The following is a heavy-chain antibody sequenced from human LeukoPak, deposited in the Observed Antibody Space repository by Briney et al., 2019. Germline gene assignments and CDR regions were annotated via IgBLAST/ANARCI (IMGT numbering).Heavy chain of an antibody. J-gene: IGHJ4*02. V-gene: IGHV3-21*01. CDR2: ISSSSYI. D-gene: IGHD5-18*01. Sequence: GGSLRLSCAASGFTFSSYSMNWVRQAPGKGLEWVSSISSSSYIYYADSVKGRSTISRDNAKNSLYLQMNSLRAEDTAVYYCARDVDTAMVTPQNNWGQGTLVTVSS. CDR1: GFTFSSYS. CDR3: ARDVDTAMVTPQNN.